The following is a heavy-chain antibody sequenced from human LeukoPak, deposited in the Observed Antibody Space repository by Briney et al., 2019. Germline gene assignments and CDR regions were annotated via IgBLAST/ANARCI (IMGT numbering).Heavy chain of an antibody. J-gene: IGHJ6*02. D-gene: IGHD5-12*01. CDR1: GFTFSDYY. CDR3: ARSKGYSGYDWYYYYGMDV. CDR2: ISSSGSTI. V-gene: IGHV3-11*01. Sequence: GGSLRLSCAASGFTFSDYYMSWLRQAPGKGLEWVSYISSSGSTIYYADSVKGRFTISRDNAKNSLYLQMNSLRAEDTAVYYCARSKGYSGYDWYYYYGMDVWGQGTTVTVSS.